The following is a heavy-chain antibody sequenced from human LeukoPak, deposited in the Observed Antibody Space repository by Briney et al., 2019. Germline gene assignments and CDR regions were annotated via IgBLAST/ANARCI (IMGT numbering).Heavy chain of an antibody. CDR2: IYHSGGT. CDR3: ARSPGIAVAGPKRFDY. D-gene: IGHD6-19*01. V-gene: IGHV4-4*02. CDR1: GGSISSSNW. Sequence: PSETLSLTCAVSGGSISSSNWWSWVRQPPGKGLEWIGEIYHSGGTNYNPSLKSRVTISVDKSKNQFSLKLSSVTAADTAVYYCARSPGIAVAGPKRFDYWGQGTLVTVSS. J-gene: IGHJ4*02.